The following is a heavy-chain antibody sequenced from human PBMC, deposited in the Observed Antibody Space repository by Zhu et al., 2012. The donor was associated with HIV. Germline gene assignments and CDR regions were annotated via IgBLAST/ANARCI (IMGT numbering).Heavy chain of an antibody. J-gene: IGHJ4*02. Sequence: QVQLRESGPGLVKPSETLSLTCSVSGGSTSSHYWSWIRQPPGKGLEWIGYVYYTGTTNYNPSLKSRVTISLDMSKNQFSLKLTSVTAADTAVYYCARLRDTSGYYYPFDYWGQGTLVTVSS. D-gene: IGHD3-22*01. CDR3: ARLRDTSGYYYPFDY. CDR1: GGSTSSHY. V-gene: IGHV4-59*11. CDR2: VYYTGTT.